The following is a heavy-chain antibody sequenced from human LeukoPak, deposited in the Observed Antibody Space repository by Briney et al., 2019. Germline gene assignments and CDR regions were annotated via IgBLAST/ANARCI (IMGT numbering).Heavy chain of an antibody. V-gene: IGHV4-39*07. CDR3: GRDGGMFSYNSENYQDGMDV. CDR1: GGSISSSSYY. J-gene: IGHJ6*02. D-gene: IGHD1-14*01. Sequence: PSETLSLTCTVSGGSISSSSYYWGWIRQPPGKGLEWIGTIYYSGSTNYNPSLKSRVTISVDTSKNQFSLKLSSVTAADTAVYYCGRDGGMFSYNSENYQDGMDVWGQGTTVTVSS. CDR2: IYYSGST.